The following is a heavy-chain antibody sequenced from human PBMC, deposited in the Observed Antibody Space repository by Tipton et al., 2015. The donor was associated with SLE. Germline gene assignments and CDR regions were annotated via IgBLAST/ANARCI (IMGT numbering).Heavy chain of an antibody. CDR1: GGSISSYY. D-gene: IGHD1-26*01. CDR3: AREPAPGDYYYYYGMDV. V-gene: IGHV4-4*07. Sequence: LRLSCTVSGGSISSYYWSWIRQPAGKGLEWIGRIYTSGSTNYNPSLKSRVTMSVDTSKNQFSLKLSSVTAADTAVYYCAREPAPGDYYYYYGMDVWGQGTTVPVSS. J-gene: IGHJ6*02. CDR2: IYTSGST.